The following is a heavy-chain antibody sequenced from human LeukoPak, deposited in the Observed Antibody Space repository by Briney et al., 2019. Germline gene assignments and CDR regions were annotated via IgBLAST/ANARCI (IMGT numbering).Heavy chain of an antibody. CDR1: GFTFSSYS. V-gene: IGHV3-21*01. CDR2: ISSSSSYI. CDR3: ARGTYSSSWYDGFWFDP. D-gene: IGHD6-13*01. J-gene: IGHJ5*02. Sequence: GGSLRLSCAASGFTFSSYSMNWVRQAPGKGLEWVSSISSSSSYIYYADSVKGRFTISRDNAKNSLYLQMNSLRAEDTAVYYCARGTYSSSWYDGFWFDPWGQGTLVTVSS.